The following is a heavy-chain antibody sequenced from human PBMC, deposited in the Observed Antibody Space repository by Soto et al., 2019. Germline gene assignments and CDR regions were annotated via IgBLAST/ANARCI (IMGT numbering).Heavy chain of an antibody. CDR3: GRVVEGATRHTDFDS. D-gene: IGHD2-15*01. J-gene: IGHJ5*01. CDR1: DVSIHNSHSF. CDR2: MYYSGGA. V-gene: IGHV4-39*01. Sequence: PSETLSLTCAVSDVSIHNSHSFWGWIRQPPGKGLEFIGSMYYSGGANYNPSLKSRVTISLDTSKNQFSLTVNSVTAADTAIYYCGRVVEGATRHTDFDSWGQGTLVTVS.